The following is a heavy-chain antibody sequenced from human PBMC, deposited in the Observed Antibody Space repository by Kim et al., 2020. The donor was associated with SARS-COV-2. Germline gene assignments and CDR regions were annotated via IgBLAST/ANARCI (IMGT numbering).Heavy chain of an antibody. J-gene: IGHJ4*02. V-gene: IGHV1-8*01. CDR1: GYTFTSYD. Sequence: ASVKVSCKASGYTFTSYDINWVRQATGQGLEWMGWMNPNSGNTGYAQKFQGRVTMTRNTSISTAYMELSSLRSEDTAVYYCARQHKDVVVTAKFSDYWGQGTLVTVSS. CDR3: ARQHKDVVVTAKFSDY. D-gene: IGHD2-21*02. CDR2: MNPNSGNT.